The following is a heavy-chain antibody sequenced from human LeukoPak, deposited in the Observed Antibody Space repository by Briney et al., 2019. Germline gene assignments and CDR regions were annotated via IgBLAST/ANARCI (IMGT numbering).Heavy chain of an antibody. Sequence: PGGSLRLSCAASGFTFSTYNMNWVRQAPGKGLEWVGRIKSKTDGGTTDYAAPVKGRFTISRDDSKNTLYLQMNSLKTEDTAVYYCTTSSDYDILTGYFYYFDYWGQGTLVTVSS. J-gene: IGHJ4*02. D-gene: IGHD3-9*01. CDR1: GFTFSTYN. CDR3: TTSSDYDILTGYFYYFDY. V-gene: IGHV3-15*01. CDR2: IKSKTDGGTT.